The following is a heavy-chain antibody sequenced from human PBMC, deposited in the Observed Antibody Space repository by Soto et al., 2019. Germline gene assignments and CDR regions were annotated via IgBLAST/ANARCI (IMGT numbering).Heavy chain of an antibody. CDR2: IYSGGST. V-gene: IGHV3-53*04. D-gene: IGHD2-21*01. CDR1: GFTVSSNY. J-gene: IGHJ4*02. Sequence: EVQLVESGGGLVQPGGSLRLSCAASGFTVSSNYMSWVRQAPGKGLEWVSVIYSGGSTYYADSVKGRFTISRHNSKNTLYLQMNSLRAEDTAVYYCARAPPYCGGDCYSYFDYWGQGTLVTVSS. CDR3: ARAPPYCGGDCYSYFDY.